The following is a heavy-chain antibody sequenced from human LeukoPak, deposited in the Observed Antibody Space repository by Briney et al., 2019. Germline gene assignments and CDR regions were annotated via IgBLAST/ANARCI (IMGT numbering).Heavy chain of an antibody. J-gene: IGHJ3*02. Sequence: GASVKVSCKASGYTFTGNYMHWVRQAPGQGLEWMGWIFPNSGGTEYALKFQGRVTMTRNTSISTAYMELSSLRSEDTAVYYCARGRLWFGELFDAFDIWGQGTMVTVSS. V-gene: IGHV1-2*02. CDR1: GYTFTGNY. D-gene: IGHD3-10*01. CDR3: ARGRLWFGELFDAFDI. CDR2: IFPNSGGT.